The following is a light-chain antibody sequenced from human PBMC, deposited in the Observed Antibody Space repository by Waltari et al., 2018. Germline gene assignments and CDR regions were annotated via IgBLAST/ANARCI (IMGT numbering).Light chain of an antibody. J-gene: IGKJ1*01. Sequence: AIQMTQSPSSLSASVGDRVTITCRASQYIRNDIGWYQQRPGRAPKLLFYGASYLHSGVPSRFSGSGSGTFFTLIISSLQPEDFATYYCLQDYSYPLTFGQGTKVDIK. CDR1: QYIRND. CDR3: LQDYSYPLT. V-gene: IGKV1-6*01. CDR2: GAS.